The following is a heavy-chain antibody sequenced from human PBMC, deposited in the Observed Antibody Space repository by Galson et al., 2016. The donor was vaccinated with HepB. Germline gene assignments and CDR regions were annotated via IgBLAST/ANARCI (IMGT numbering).Heavy chain of an antibody. J-gene: IGHJ4*02. CDR2: IDLDGREK. Sequence: SLRLSCAASGFSFSSYWMSWVRQAPGKGLEWVANIDLDGREKYYVGYVKGRFTISRDNAKNSLYLQLNSLRDEDTAVYYCASTQRGFSYEIWGQGTLVTVSS. CDR3: ASTQRGFSYEI. D-gene: IGHD5-18*01. V-gene: IGHV3-7*01. CDR1: GFSFSSYW.